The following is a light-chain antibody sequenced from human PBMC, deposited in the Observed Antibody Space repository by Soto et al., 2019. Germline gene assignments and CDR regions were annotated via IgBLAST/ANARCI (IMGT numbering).Light chain of an antibody. CDR2: GKR. CDR3: NAYNYILTASV. CDR1: SSNLGAGYD. Sequence: QSVLTQPPSASGAPGQRVTISCSGNSSNLGAGYDVYWYQQIPGAAPKLALFGKRNRPSGVPERFSGSKSGTSASLAITGLQAEDEADYYCNAYNYILTASVFGGGTKLTVL. V-gene: IGLV1-40*01. J-gene: IGLJ3*02.